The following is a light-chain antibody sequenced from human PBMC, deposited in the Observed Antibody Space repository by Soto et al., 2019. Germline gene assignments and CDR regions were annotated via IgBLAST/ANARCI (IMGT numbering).Light chain of an antibody. Sequence: DIVVTQSPLSLPVTPGEPASLSXRSSPSLLRSNGYNYLNWXLQKPGXSPQXXXDLXSNRASGGPDRLSGSGSGTDFTLKISRVEAEDFGLYYCMQALQAPRTFGQGTKVDIK. CDR1: PSLLRSNGYNY. J-gene: IGKJ1*01. CDR2: LXS. CDR3: MQALQAPRT. V-gene: IGKV2-28*01.